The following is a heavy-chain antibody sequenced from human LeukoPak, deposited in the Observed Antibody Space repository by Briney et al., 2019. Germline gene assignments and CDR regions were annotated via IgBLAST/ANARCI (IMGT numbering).Heavy chain of an antibody. CDR3: ARQSSSWSNWFDP. Sequence: PSETLSLTCTVSGGSISSYYWGWIRQPPGKGLEWIGYIYYSGSTNYNPSLKSRVTISVDTSKNQFSLKLSSVTAADTAVCYCARQSSSWSNWFDPWGQGTLVTVSS. CDR1: GGSISSYY. CDR2: IYYSGST. D-gene: IGHD6-13*01. J-gene: IGHJ5*02. V-gene: IGHV4-59*08.